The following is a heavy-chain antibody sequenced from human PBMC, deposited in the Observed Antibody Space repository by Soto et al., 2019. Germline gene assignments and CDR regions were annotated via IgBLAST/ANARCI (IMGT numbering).Heavy chain of an antibody. Sequence: QVQLVQSGAEVKKPGASVKVSCKASGYTFTSYYMHWVRQAPGQGLEWMGIINPSGGSTSYAQKFQGRVTMTRDTSTSTVYMERSSLRSEDTAVYYCARGGFMVMTHYYYYGMDVWGQGTTVTVSS. V-gene: IGHV1-46*01. D-gene: IGHD3-22*01. CDR1: GYTFTSYY. CDR3: ARGGFMVMTHYYYYGMDV. J-gene: IGHJ6*02. CDR2: INPSGGST.